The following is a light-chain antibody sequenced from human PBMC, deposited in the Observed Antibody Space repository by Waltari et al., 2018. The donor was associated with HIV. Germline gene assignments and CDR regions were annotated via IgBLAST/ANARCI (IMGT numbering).Light chain of an antibody. CDR1: SSNIGSSY. V-gene: IGLV1-47*01. J-gene: IGLJ1*01. CDR3: AAWDDSLSGYV. CDR2: SSN. Sequence: QSVLTQPPSASGTPGQRVTISCSGSSSNIGSSYVYWYQQVPGTAPKLLIYSSNHRPPGVPDRFSGPKSGTSAALAIRGLRSEDEADYYCAAWDDSLSGYVFGTGTKVTVL.